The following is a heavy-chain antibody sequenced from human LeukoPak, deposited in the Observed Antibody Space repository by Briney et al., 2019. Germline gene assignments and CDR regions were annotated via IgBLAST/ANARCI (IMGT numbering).Heavy chain of an antibody. D-gene: IGHD5-24*01. CDR2: IYTSGST. Sequence: SETLSLTCTVSGGSISSGSYYWSSIRQPAGKGLEWIGRIYTSGSTNYNPSLKSRVTISVDTSKNQFSLKLSSVTAADTAVYYCARGLRDGDAFDIWGQGTMVTVSS. CDR1: GGSISSGSYY. V-gene: IGHV4-61*02. CDR3: ARGLRDGDAFDI. J-gene: IGHJ3*02.